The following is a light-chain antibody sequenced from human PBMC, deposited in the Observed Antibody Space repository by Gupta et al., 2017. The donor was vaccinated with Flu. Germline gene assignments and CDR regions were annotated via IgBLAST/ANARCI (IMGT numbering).Light chain of an antibody. CDR3: AAWDDSLNGHYV. CDR2: GNN. V-gene: IGLV1-44*01. Sequence: VTIACAGSSSNIGSNTVNWYQQVPGTAPNLLIYGNNQRPSRVPDRFSGSKSGTSASLAISGLQSEDEADYYCAAWDDSLNGHYVFGTGTKVTVL. CDR1: SSNIGSNT. J-gene: IGLJ1*01.